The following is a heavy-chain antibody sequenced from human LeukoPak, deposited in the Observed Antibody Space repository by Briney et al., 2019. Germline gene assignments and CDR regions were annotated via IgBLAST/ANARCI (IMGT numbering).Heavy chain of an antibody. D-gene: IGHD6-19*01. V-gene: IGHV1-46*01. J-gene: IGHJ4*02. Sequence: GASVKVSCKASGYTFTSYGISWVRQAPGQGLEWMGIINPSGGSTSYAQKFQGRVTMTRDTSTSTVYMELSSLRSEDTAVYYCARDGSGWYYFDYWGQGTLVTVSS. CDR2: INPSGGST. CDR1: GYTFTSYG. CDR3: ARDGSGWYYFDY.